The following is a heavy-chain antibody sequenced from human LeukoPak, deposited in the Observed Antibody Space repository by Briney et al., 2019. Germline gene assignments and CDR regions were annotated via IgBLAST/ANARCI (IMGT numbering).Heavy chain of an antibody. CDR1: GYTFTGYY. CDR3: ARDHVYELRSWFDP. D-gene: IGHD4-17*01. CDR2: INPNSGGT. Sequence: GASVKVSCKASGYTFTGYYMHWVRQAPGQGLEWMGWINPNSGGTNYAQKFQGRGTMTRDTSISTAYMELSRLRSDDTAVYYCARDHVYELRSWFDPWGQGTLVTVSS. J-gene: IGHJ5*02. V-gene: IGHV1-2*02.